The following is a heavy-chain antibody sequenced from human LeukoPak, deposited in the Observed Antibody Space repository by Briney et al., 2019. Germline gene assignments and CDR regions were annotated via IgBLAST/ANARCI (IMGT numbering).Heavy chain of an antibody. D-gene: IGHD3-10*01. V-gene: IGHV3-64D*09. J-gene: IGHJ5*02. CDR3: VRSSASSGPNCFDP. CDR2: ISSDGDST. CDR1: GFTFSSYA. Sequence: AGGSLRLSCAASGFTFSSYAMHWVRQAPGKGLEYVSAISSDGDSTYNADSVKGRFTISRDNSKNTLYLQMSSLRTEDTAVYYCVRSSASSGPNCFDPWGQGTLVTVSS.